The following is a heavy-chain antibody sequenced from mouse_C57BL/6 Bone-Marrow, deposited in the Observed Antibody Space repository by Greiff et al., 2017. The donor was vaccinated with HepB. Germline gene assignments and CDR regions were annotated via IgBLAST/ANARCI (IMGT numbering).Heavy chain of an antibody. V-gene: IGHV1-76*01. J-gene: IGHJ4*01. Sequence: QVQLQQSGAELVRPGASVKLSCKASGYTFTDYYINWVKQRPGQGLEWIARIYPGSGNTYYNEKFKGKATLTAEKSSSTAYMQLSSLTSEDSAVYFCGVTNAMDYWGQGTSVTVSS. D-gene: IGHD2-1*01. CDR2: IYPGSGNT. CDR1: GYTFTDYY. CDR3: GVTNAMDY.